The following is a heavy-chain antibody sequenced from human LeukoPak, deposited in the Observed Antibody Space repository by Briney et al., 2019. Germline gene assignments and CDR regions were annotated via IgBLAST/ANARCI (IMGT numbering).Heavy chain of an antibody. V-gene: IGHV4-61*08. J-gene: IGHJ4*02. CDR2: IYYSGST. Sequence: PSETLSLTCTVSGGSFSIDDYYWSWIRQPPGKGLEWIGYIYYSGSTNYNPSLKSRVTISVDTSKNQFSLKLSSVTAADTAVYYCARANYGDWRPFDYWGQGTLVTVSS. CDR3: ARANYGDWRPFDY. CDR1: GGSFSIDDYY. D-gene: IGHD4-17*01.